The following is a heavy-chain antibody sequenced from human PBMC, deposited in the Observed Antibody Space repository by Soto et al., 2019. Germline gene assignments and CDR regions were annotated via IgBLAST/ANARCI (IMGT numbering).Heavy chain of an antibody. CDR2: IIPILGIA. CDR1: GGTFSSYT. CDR3: ARSPRGTMVRGVTHFDY. J-gene: IGHJ4*02. Sequence: SVKVSCKASGGTFSSYTISWVRQAPGQGLEWMGRIIPILGIANYAQKFQGRVTITADKSTSTAYMELSSLRSEDTAVYYCARSPRGTMVRGVTHFDYWGQGTLVTVSS. V-gene: IGHV1-69*02. D-gene: IGHD3-10*01.